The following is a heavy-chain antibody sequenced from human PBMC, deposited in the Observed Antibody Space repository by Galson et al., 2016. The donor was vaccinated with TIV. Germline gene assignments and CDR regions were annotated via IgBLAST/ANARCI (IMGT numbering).Heavy chain of an antibody. J-gene: IGHJ6*02. D-gene: IGHD3-22*01. CDR3: ARDRYFDASGYYYYYYGLDV. CDR1: EITISSNY. CDR2: IYSSGDT. Sequence: SLRLSCAASEITISSNYMSWVRQAPGGGLEWVSTIYSSGDTYYADSVKGRFTIFRDNSRNTLYLKMSGLRTEDTAVYYCARDRYFDASGYYYYYYGLDVWGQGTTVTVSS. V-gene: IGHV3-66*03.